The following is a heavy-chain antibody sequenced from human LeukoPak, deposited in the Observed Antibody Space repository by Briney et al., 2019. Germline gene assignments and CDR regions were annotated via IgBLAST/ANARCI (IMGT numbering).Heavy chain of an antibody. CDR1: TFTFSNYA. Sequence: GGSLRLSCAASTFTFSNYAMSWVRQAPGKRLEWVAAIGGGGGDTYYADSVKGRFTISRDNAKNSLYLQMNSLRAEDTAVYYCAKFKQLSDYWGQGTLVTVSS. V-gene: IGHV3-23*01. CDR2: IGGGGGDT. J-gene: IGHJ4*02. CDR3: AKFKQLSDY. D-gene: IGHD5-18*01.